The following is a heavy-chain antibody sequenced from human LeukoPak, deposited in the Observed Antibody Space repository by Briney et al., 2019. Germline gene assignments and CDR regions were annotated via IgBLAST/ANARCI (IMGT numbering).Heavy chain of an antibody. D-gene: IGHD6-13*01. CDR3: AKDVPADSSSWYGWFDP. Sequence: GGSLRLSCAASGFPFSSYWMSWVRQAPGKGLEWVANIKQDGGEKFYVDSVKGRFTISRDNAKNSLYLQMNSLRAEDTAVYYCAKDVPADSSSWYGWFDPWGQGTLVTVSS. J-gene: IGHJ5*02. V-gene: IGHV3-7*03. CDR2: IKQDGGEK. CDR1: GFPFSSYW.